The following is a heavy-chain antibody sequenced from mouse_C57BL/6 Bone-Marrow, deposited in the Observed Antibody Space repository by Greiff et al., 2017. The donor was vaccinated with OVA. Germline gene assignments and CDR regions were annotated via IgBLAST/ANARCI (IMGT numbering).Heavy chain of an antibody. Sequence: EVKLMESGGGLVQPGESLKLSCESNEYAFPSHDMSWVRKTPEKRLELVAAINSDGGSTYYPDTMERRFIISRDNTKKTLYLQMSSLRSEDTALYYCARLGGRGYFDVWGTGTTVTVSS. J-gene: IGHJ1*03. D-gene: IGHD6-1*01. CDR3: ARLGGRGYFDV. V-gene: IGHV5-2*01. CDR2: INSDGGST. CDR1: EYAFPSHD.